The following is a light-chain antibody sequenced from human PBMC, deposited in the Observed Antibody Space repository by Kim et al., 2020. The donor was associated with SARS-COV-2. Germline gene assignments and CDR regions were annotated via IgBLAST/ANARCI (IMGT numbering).Light chain of an antibody. J-gene: IGLJ2*01. CDR3: QSADSSGTIGV. CDR1: ALPKQY. Sequence: PGQTARITCSGDALPKQYAYWYQQTPGQAPVLVIYKDSERPSGIPERFSGSSSGTTVTLTISGVQAEDEADYYCQSADSSGTIGVFGGGTQLTVL. V-gene: IGLV3-25*03. CDR2: KDS.